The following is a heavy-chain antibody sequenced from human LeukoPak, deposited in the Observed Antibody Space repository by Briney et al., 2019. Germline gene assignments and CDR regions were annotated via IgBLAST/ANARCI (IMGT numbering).Heavy chain of an antibody. D-gene: IGHD4-17*01. CDR1: GFTLSRNS. CDR3: ARDLYGDYAYDY. V-gene: IGHV3-21*01. Sequence: GGSLRLSCAASGFTLSRNSMNWVRQAPGKGLEWVSSIISSSSDIYYADPVKGRFTISRDNAKNSLYLQMNSLRVEDTAVYYCARDLYGDYAYDYWGQGTLVTVSS. J-gene: IGHJ4*02. CDR2: IISSSSDI.